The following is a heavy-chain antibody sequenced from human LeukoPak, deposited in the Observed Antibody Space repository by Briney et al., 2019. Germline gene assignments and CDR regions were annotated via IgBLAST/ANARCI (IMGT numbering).Heavy chain of an antibody. CDR3: ARDLSPWESRNPDAFDI. J-gene: IGHJ3*02. CDR1: GFTVSKNY. CDR2: IYSDGRT. Sequence: GGSLRLSCAASGFTVSKNYMNWVRQAPGKGLDWVSVIYSDGRTYYADSVKGRFTISRDNSKNTLYLQMNSLRAEDTAVYYCARDLSPWESRNPDAFDIWGQGTTVTVSS. D-gene: IGHD1-14*01. V-gene: IGHV3-53*01.